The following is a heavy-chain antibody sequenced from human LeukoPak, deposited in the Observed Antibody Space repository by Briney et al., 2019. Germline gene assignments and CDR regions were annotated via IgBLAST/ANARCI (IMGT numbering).Heavy chain of an antibody. Sequence: QPGRSLRLSCAASGFTFSSYAMHWVRQAPGKGLEWVAVISYDGSNKYYADSVKGRFTISRDNSKNTLYLQMNSLRAEDTAVYYCARDPGFGVVPLEAPLYWGQGTLVTVSS. CDR1: GFTFSSYA. CDR2: ISYDGSNK. CDR3: ARDPGFGVVPLEAPLY. J-gene: IGHJ4*02. V-gene: IGHV3-30-3*01. D-gene: IGHD3-3*01.